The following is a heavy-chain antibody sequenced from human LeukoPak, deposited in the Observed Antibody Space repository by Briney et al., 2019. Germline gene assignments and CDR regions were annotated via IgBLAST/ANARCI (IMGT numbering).Heavy chain of an antibody. V-gene: IGHV3-74*01. Sequence: GGALRISCAAPGFTFSRYWVHWVRQAPGEGLVWVSRVHSDGSSTYYADSVKGRFTISRDNAKNTLYLQMNSLRAEDTAVYYCAREGLGYSYGYWGQGTLVTVSS. CDR2: VHSDGSST. CDR3: AREGLGYSYGY. J-gene: IGHJ4*02. D-gene: IGHD5-18*01. CDR1: GFTFSRYW.